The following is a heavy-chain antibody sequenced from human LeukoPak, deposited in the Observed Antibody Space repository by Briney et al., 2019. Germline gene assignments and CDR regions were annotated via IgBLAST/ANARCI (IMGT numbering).Heavy chain of an antibody. CDR1: GFTFSDYY. CDR3: AKFLPTHIVVANYYFDY. CDR2: ISSSGSTI. D-gene: IGHD2-21*01. J-gene: IGHJ4*02. Sequence: GGSLRLSCAASGFTFSDYYMSWLRQAPGKGLEWVSYISSSGSTIYYADSVKGRFTISRDNAKNSLYLQMNSLRAEDTAVYYCAKFLPTHIVVANYYFDYWGQGTLVTVSS. V-gene: IGHV3-11*04.